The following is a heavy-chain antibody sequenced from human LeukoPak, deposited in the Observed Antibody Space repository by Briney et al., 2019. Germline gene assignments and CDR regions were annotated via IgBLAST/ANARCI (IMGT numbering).Heavy chain of an antibody. CDR1: GFTFSSYS. CDR3: ARFYRLGIAAAGKGSDY. V-gene: IGHV3-21*01. D-gene: IGHD6-13*01. CDR2: ISSSSSYI. J-gene: IGHJ4*02. Sequence: GGSLRLSCAASGFTFSSYSMNWVHQAPGKGLEWVSSISSSSSYIYYADSVKGRFTISRDNAKNSLYLQMNSLRAEDTAVYYCARFYRLGIAAAGKGSDYWGQGSLVTVSS.